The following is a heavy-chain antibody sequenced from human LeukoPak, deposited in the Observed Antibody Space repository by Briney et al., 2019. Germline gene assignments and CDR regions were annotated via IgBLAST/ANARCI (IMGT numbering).Heavy chain of an antibody. CDR2: IWYDGSHK. J-gene: IGHJ4*02. D-gene: IGHD3-10*01. CDR3: ARGVPIPATHPIDY. Sequence: GGSLRLSCAASGFTFTSYGMHWVRQAPGKGLEWVAMIWYDGSHKKYADSVEGRFSISRGTSKNTLYLQVNSLRADDTAVYYCARGVPIPATHPIDYWGQGSLVTVSS. CDR1: GFTFTSYG. V-gene: IGHV3-33*03.